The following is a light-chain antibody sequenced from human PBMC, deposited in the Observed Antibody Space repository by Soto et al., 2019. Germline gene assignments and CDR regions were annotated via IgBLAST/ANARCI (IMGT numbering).Light chain of an antibody. CDR2: DAS. J-gene: IGKJ2*01. V-gene: IGKV3-11*01. CDR1: QSVSRY. CDR3: QTRSHWPRT. Sequence: EIVLTQSPATLSLSLGDTATLSCRASQSVSRYLAWYQQKPGQAPRLLIYDASNRATGIPARFSGSGSGTDLTLTIRSLKPEDFAVYYCQTRSHWPRTFGQGTKVEIK.